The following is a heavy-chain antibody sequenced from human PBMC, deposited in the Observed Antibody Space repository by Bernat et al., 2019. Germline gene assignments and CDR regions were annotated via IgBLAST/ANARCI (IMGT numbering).Heavy chain of an antibody. CDR1: GGSISSSSYY. Sequence: QLQLQESGPGLVKPSETLSLTCTVSGGSISSSSYYWGWIRQPPGKGLEWIGSIYYSGSTYYNPSLKSRVTISVDTSKNQFSLKLSSVTAADTAVYYCARRGTGGEAQKLVSGDAFDIWGQGTMVTVSS. D-gene: IGHD2-8*02. CDR2: IYYSGST. J-gene: IGHJ3*02. V-gene: IGHV4-39*01. CDR3: ARRGTGGEAQKLVSGDAFDI.